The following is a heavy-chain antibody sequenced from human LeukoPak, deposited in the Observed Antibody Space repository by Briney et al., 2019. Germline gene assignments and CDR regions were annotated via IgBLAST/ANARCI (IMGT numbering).Heavy chain of an antibody. V-gene: IGHV3-9*01. CDR1: GFTFDDYA. Sequence: GGSLRLSCAASGFTFDDYATHWVRQAPGKGLEWVSGISWNSGSIGYADSVKGRFTISRDNAKNSLYLQMNSLRAEDTALYYCAKVTGGIAAAPNNAFDIWGQGTMVTVSS. CDR3: AKVTGGIAAAPNNAFDI. CDR2: ISWNSGSI. D-gene: IGHD6-13*01. J-gene: IGHJ3*02.